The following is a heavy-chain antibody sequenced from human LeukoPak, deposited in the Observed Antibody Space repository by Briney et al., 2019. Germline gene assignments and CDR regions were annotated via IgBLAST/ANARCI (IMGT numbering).Heavy chain of an antibody. J-gene: IGHJ4*02. V-gene: IGHV1-18*01. CDR2: ISAYNGNT. CDR3: ATGLLAYCGGDCYPFDY. CDR1: GYTFTSYG. D-gene: IGHD2-21*02. Sequence: ASVKVSCKASGYTFTSYGISWVRQAPGQGLEWMGWISAYNGNTNYAQKLQGRVTMTEDTSTDTAYMELSSLRSEDTAVYYCATGLLAYCGGDCYPFDYWGQGTLVTVSS.